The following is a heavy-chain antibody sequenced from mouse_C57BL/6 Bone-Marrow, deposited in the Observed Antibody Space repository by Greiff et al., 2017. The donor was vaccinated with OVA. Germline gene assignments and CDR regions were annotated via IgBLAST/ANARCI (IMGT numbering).Heavy chain of an antibody. D-gene: IGHD2-1*01. CDR3: ARGGNYGFDY. Sequence: EVKLVESEGGLVQPGSSMKLSCTASGFTFSDYYMAWVRQVPEKGLEWVANINYDGSSTYYLDSLKSRFIISRDNAKNILYLQMSSLKSEDTATYYCARGGNYGFDYWGQGTTLTVSS. J-gene: IGHJ2*01. V-gene: IGHV5-16*01. CDR1: GFTFSDYY. CDR2: INYDGSST.